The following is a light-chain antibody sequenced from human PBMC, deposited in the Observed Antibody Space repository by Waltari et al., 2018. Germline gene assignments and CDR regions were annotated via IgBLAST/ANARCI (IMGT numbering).Light chain of an antibody. V-gene: IGKV3-15*01. Sequence: EIVMTQSPATLSVSPGERATLSCRPSQSVSSNLAWYKQKPGHAPRLLIYGASTRATSIPARFSGSGSGTEFTLTISSLQSEDFAVYYCQQYNNWPPKYTFGQGTKLEIK. J-gene: IGKJ2*01. CDR2: GAS. CDR1: QSVSSN. CDR3: QQYNNWPPKYT.